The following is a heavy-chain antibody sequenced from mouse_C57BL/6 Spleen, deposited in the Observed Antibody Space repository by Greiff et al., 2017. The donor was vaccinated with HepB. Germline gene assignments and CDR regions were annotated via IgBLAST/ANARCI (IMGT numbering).Heavy chain of an antibody. CDR1: GFTFSSYA. Sequence: EVQLQESGGGLVKPGGSLKLSCAASGFTFSSYAMSWVRQTPEKRLEWVATISDGGSYTYYPDNVKGRFTISRDNAKNNLYLQMSHLKSEDTAMYYCARGVSFDYWGQGTTLTVSS. J-gene: IGHJ2*01. D-gene: IGHD2-10*02. CDR3: ARGVSFDY. V-gene: IGHV5-4*01. CDR2: ISDGGSYT.